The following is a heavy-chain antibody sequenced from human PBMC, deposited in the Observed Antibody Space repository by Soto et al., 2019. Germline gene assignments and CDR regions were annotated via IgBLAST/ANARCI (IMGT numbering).Heavy chain of an antibody. CDR2: IYPCDSDT. V-gene: IGHV5-51*01. J-gene: IGHJ6*02. D-gene: IGHD4-17*01. Sequence: PGESLKTSCRGSGYSFTSYWIGRVRQMPGKGLEWMGIIYPCDSDTRYSPSFQGQVNIPADKSISTTYLKQSSLKAADTAMYYCARHSPHRLVDDYGDRENDYYYYGMDVWGQGTTVNVSS. CDR1: GYSFTSYW. CDR3: ARHSPHRLVDDYGDRENDYYYYGMDV.